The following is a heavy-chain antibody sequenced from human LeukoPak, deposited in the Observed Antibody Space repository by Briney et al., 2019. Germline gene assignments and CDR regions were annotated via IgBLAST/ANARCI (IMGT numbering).Heavy chain of an antibody. Sequence: SETLSLTCAVYGGSFSGYYWSWIRQPPGKGLEWIGEINHSGSTNYNPSLKSRVTISVDTSKNQFSLKLSSVTAADTAVYYCARGRGSSSWYGKRFDPWGQGTLVTVSS. V-gene: IGHV4-34*01. CDR3: ARGRGSSSWYGKRFDP. CDR1: GGSFSGYY. CDR2: INHSGST. J-gene: IGHJ5*02. D-gene: IGHD6-13*01.